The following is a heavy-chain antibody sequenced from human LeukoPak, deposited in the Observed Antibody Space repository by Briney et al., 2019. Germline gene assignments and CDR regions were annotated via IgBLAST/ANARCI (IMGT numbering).Heavy chain of an antibody. J-gene: IGHJ4*02. CDR1: GGPFSGYY. CDR2: INHSGST. V-gene: IGHV4-34*01. CDR3: ARSDMVRGVPTLFFDY. D-gene: IGHD3-10*01. Sequence: SETLSLTCAVYGGPFSGYYWSWIRQPPGKGLEWIGEINHSGSTNYNPSLKSRVTISVDTSKNQFSLKLSSVTAADTAVYYCARSDMVRGVPTLFFDYWGQGTLVTVSS.